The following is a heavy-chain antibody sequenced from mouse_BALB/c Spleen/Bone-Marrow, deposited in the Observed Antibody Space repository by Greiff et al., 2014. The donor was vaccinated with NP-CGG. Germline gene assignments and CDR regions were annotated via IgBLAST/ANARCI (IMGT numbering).Heavy chain of an antibody. CDR3: ARWRYPYAMDY. CDR2: INPYNDGT. J-gene: IGHJ4*01. D-gene: IGHD5-1-1*01. CDR1: GYTFTSYV. V-gene: IGHV1-14*01. Sequence: VQLQQPGPELVKPGASVKMSCKASGYTFTSYVMHWVKQKPGQGLEWIGYINPYNDGTKYNEKFKGKATLTSDKSFSTAYMELSSLTSEDSAVYYCARWRYPYAMDYWGQGTSVTVSS.